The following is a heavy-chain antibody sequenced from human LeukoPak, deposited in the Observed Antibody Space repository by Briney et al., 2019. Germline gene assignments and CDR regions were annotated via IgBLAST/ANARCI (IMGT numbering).Heavy chain of an antibody. CDR2: INPNSGGT. V-gene: IGHV1-2*02. CDR3: ARDILGVAVALEWFDY. CDR1: GYTFTGYY. D-gene: IGHD6-19*01. J-gene: IGHJ4*02. Sequence: ASVKVSCKASGYTFTGYYMHWVRQAPGQGLEWMGWINPNSGGTNYAQKFQGRVTMTRDTSISTAYMELSRLRSDDTAVYYCARDILGVAVALEWFDYWGQGTLVTVSS.